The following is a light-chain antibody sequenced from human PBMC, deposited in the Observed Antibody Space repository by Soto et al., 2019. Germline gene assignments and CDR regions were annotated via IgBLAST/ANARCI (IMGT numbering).Light chain of an antibody. Sequence: QSVLTQPPSASGTPGQRVTISCSGSSSNIGSNIVNWYQQLPGTAPKLLIYSTHQRPSGVPDRFSGSKSVTSASLAISGLQSEDEADYYCAAWDASLYVYVFGPGTKLTVL. CDR1: SSNIGSNI. V-gene: IGLV1-44*01. CDR3: AAWDASLYVYV. J-gene: IGLJ1*01. CDR2: STH.